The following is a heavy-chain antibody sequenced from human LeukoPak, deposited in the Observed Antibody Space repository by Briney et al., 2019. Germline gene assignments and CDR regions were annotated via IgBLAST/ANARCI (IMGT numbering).Heavy chain of an antibody. J-gene: IGHJ4*02. D-gene: IGHD3-10*01. V-gene: IGHV1-2*06. CDR3: ARSTMVRGVIMGY. CDR1: GYTFTGYY. CDR2: INPNSGGT. Sequence: ASVEVSCKASGYTFTGYYMHWVRQAPGQGLEWMGRINPNSGGTNYAQKFQGRVTMTRDTSISTAYMELSRLRSDDTAVYYCARSTMVRGVIMGYWGQGTLVTVSS.